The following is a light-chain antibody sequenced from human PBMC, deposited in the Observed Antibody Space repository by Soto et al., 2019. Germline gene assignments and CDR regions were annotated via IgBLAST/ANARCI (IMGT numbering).Light chain of an antibody. CDR1: SSDVGGYNY. CDR2: EVS. CDR3: SSYTSSSTLGVV. Sequence: QSVLTQPASVSGSPGQSITISCTGTSSDVGGYNYVSWYQQYPGKAPKLMIYEVSNRPSGVSNRFSGSKSGNTASLTISGLQAEDEADYYCSSYTSSSTLGVVFGGGTELTVL. J-gene: IGLJ2*01. V-gene: IGLV2-14*01.